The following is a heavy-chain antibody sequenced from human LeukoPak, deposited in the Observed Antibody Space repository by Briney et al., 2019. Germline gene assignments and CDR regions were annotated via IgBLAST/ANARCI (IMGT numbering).Heavy chain of an antibody. Sequence: GGSLRLSCAASGFTFSSYSMNWVRQAPGKGLEWVSYISSSSSTIYYADSVKGRFTISRDNAKNSLYLQMNSLRAEDTAVYYCARRGFVAGLKGFSDYWGQGTLVTVSP. CDR2: ISSSSSTI. CDR1: GFTFSSYS. V-gene: IGHV3-48*01. J-gene: IGHJ4*02. CDR3: ARRGFVAGLKGFSDY. D-gene: IGHD6-19*01.